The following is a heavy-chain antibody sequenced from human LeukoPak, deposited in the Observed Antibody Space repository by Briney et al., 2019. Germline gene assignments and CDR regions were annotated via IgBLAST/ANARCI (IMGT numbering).Heavy chain of an antibody. CDR1: GLTFSSYA. Sequence: GGSLRLSCAAFGLTFSSYAMTWVRQAPGKGPEWVSAISGSGGGTYYADSVKGRFTISRDNSKNTLYLEMNSLRVEDTAVYYCAKERAFGTWLGDYWGQGTLVTVSS. CDR3: AKERAFGTWLGDY. D-gene: IGHD2/OR15-2a*01. CDR2: ISGSGGGT. V-gene: IGHV3-23*01. J-gene: IGHJ4*02.